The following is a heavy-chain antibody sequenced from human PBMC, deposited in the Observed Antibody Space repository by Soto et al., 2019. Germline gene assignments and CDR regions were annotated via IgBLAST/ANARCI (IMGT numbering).Heavy chain of an antibody. J-gene: IGHJ6*02. CDR2: IYYSGST. V-gene: IGHV4-59*01. CDR3: ARDGSYGEGYYYYGMDV. Sequence: PSETLSLTCTVSGGSISSYDWSWIRQPPGKGLEWIGYIYYSGSTNYNPSLKSRVTISVDTSKNQFSLKLSSVTAADTAVYYCARDGSYGEGYYYYGMDVWGQGTTVTVSS. D-gene: IGHD2-15*01. CDR1: GGSISSYD.